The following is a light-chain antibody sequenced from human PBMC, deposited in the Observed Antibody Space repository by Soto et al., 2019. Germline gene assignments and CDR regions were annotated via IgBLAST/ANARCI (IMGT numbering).Light chain of an antibody. CDR2: GAS. CDR1: QSVSTRH. J-gene: IGKJ2*01. Sequence: EVVLTQSPGTLSLSPGERATISCRASQSVSTRHLAWYQQKPGQAPRLLIYGASTRAIGIPDRFSGSGSGTDFTLTISRLEPEDFAVYYCQQYGSSVYTFGQGTKLEIK. V-gene: IGKV3-20*01. CDR3: QQYGSSVYT.